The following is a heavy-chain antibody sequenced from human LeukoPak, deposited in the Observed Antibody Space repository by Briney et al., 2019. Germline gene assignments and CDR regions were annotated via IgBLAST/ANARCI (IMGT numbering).Heavy chain of an antibody. CDR3: ARHPKVRGVRGYYYYMDV. V-gene: IGHV5-51*01. D-gene: IGHD3-10*01. Sequence: GESLKISCKGSGYGFTSYWIGWVRQMPGKGLEWMGIIYPGDSDTRYSPSFQGQVTISADKSISTAYLQWSSLKASDTAMYYCARHPKVRGVRGYYYYMDVWGKGTTVTVSS. CDR1: GYGFTSYW. J-gene: IGHJ6*03. CDR2: IYPGDSDT.